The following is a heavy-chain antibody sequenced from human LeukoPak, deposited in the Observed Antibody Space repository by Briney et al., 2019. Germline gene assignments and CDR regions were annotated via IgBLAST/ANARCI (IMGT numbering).Heavy chain of an antibody. D-gene: IGHD3-10*01. CDR2: IKQDGSEK. V-gene: IGHV3-7*01. CDR1: GFTFSTYS. CDR3: ASYIPWDY. J-gene: IGHJ4*02. Sequence: GGSLRLSCAASGFTFSTYSLNWVRQAPGKGLEWVANIKQDGSEKYYVDSVKGRFTISRDNAKNSLYLQMNSLRAEDTAVYYCASYIPWDYWGQGTLVTVSS.